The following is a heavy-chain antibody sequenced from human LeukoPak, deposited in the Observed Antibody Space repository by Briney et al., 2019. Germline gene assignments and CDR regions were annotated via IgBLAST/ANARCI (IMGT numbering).Heavy chain of an antibody. CDR2: IYSGGST. CDR1: GFTVSSNY. CDR3: ASMGAPYWFDY. Sequence: AGGSLRLSCAASGFTVSSNYMSWVRQAPGKGLEWVSDIYSGGSTYYADSVKGRFTISRDNSKNTLYLQMNSLRAEDTAVYYCASMGAPYWFDYWGQGTLVTVSS. V-gene: IGHV3-66*02. J-gene: IGHJ4*02. D-gene: IGHD1-26*01.